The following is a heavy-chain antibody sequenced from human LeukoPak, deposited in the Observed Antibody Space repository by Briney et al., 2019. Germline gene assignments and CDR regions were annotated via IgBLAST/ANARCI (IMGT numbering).Heavy chain of an antibody. V-gene: IGHV4-34*01. Sequence: SETLSLTCAVYGGSFSGYYWSWIRQPPGKGPEWIGEINHSGSTNYNPSLKSRVTISVDTSKNQFSLKLSSVTAADTAVYYCARGRTYYYDSSGYYYWGQGTLVTVSS. CDR2: INHSGST. CDR3: ARGRTYYYDSSGYYY. J-gene: IGHJ4*02. D-gene: IGHD3-22*01. CDR1: GGSFSGYY.